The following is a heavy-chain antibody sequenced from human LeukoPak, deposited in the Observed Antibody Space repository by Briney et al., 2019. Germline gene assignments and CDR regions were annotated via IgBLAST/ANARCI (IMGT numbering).Heavy chain of an antibody. CDR1: GYTFTNYY. CDR2: IVPSGGAT. CDR3: AREEDGGTFDY. V-gene: IGHV1-46*01. Sequence: ASVKVSCEASGYTFTNYYIHWVRQAPGQGLEWMGIIVPSGGATNYPQKFQGRVTMTRDTSTTTVYMELSSLNSDDTAIYYCAREEDGGTFDYWGQGTLVTVSS. D-gene: IGHD1-1*01. J-gene: IGHJ4*02.